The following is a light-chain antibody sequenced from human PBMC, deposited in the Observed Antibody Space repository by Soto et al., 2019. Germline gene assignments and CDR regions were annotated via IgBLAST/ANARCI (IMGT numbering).Light chain of an antibody. V-gene: IGLV2-14*01. J-gene: IGLJ2*01. CDR2: AVS. CDR1: SSDVGGYNH. Sequence: QSVLTQPASVSGSPGQSITISCPGTSSDVGGYNHVSWYQHSPGKAPKLILFAVSDRPSGVSHRFSGSKSGNTASLTISGLQAEDEADYYCCSYTSLSTVVFGGGTKLTVL. CDR3: CSYTSLSTVV.